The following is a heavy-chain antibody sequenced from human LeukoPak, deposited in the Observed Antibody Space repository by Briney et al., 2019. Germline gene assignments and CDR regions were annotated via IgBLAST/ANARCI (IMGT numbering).Heavy chain of an antibody. CDR3: ARDFSGYSGYVWYGMAV. D-gene: IGHD5-12*01. CDR1: GFTFSDYY. Sequence: GGSLRLSCAASGFTFSDYYMIWIRQAPRKGLEWVSYISSSGSTIYYADSVKGRFTISRDNAKNSLYLQMNSLRAEDTAVYYCARDFSGYSGYVWYGMAVWGQGTTVTVSS. J-gene: IGHJ6*02. CDR2: ISSSGSTI. V-gene: IGHV3-11*01.